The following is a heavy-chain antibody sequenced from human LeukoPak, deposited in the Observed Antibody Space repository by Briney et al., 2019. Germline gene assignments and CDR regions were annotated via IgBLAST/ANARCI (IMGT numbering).Heavy chain of an antibody. CDR1: GFTFSSYA. J-gene: IGHJ5*02. CDR2: ISGSGGST. CDR3: AKDPDNSSSWYAWFDP. Sequence: PGGSLRLSCAASGFTFSSYAMSWVRQAPGKGLEWVSAISGSGGSTYYADSVKGRFTISRDNSKNTLYLQMNSLRAEDTAVYYCAKDPDNSSSWYAWFDPWGQGTLVTVSS. V-gene: IGHV3-23*01. D-gene: IGHD6-13*01.